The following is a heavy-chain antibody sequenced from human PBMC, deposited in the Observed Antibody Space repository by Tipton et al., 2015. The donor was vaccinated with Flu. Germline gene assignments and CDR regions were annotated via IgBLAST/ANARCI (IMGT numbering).Heavy chain of an antibody. J-gene: IGHJ4*02. Sequence: SLRLSCVTSGFTFRHYDMHWVRQAPGKGLEWVAQISFDGKKKHYADSVGGRFTVSRDNSRDTLFLEMDSLRVVETALYHCAKGSPDFDSWGQGTQVTVSS. CDR2: ISFDGKKK. CDR1: GFTFRHYD. V-gene: IGHV3-30*18. CDR3: AKGSPDFDS.